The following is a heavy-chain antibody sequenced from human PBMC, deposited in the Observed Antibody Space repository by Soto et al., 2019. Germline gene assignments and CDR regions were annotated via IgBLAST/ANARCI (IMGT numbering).Heavy chain of an antibody. V-gene: IGHV5-51*01. CDR3: ARLGLYYYDSSGYIVDDAFDI. D-gene: IGHD3-22*01. CDR1: GYSFTSYW. CDR2: ISPGDSDT. Sequence: GESLKISCKGSGYSFTSYWIGWVRQMPGKGLEWMGIISPGDSDTRYRPSFQGQVPISADKSISPAYLQWSSLKASDTAMYYCARLGLYYYDSSGYIVDDAFDIWGQGTMVTVSS. J-gene: IGHJ3*02.